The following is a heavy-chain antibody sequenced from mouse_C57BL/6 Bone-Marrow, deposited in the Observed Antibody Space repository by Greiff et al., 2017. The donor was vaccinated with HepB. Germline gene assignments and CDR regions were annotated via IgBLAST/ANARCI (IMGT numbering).Heavy chain of an antibody. D-gene: IGHD1-1*02. V-gene: IGHV14-2*01. J-gene: IGHJ1*03. CDR3: ARSRWGTYGYFDV. Sequence: VQLKQSGAELVKPGASVKLSCTASGFNIKDYYMHWVKQRTEQGLEWIGRIDPEDGETKYAPKFQGKAPITADTSSNTADLQLSSLASEDTAVYHCARSRWGTYGYFDVWGTGTTVPVAS. CDR1: GFNIKDYY. CDR2: IDPEDGET.